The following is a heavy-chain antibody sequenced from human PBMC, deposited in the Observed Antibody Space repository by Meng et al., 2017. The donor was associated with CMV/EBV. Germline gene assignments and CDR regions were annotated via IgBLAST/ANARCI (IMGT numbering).Heavy chain of an antibody. Sequence: ASVKVSCKASGYTFTSYYMHWVRQAPGQGLEWMGIINPSGGSTSYAQKFQGRVTMTRDTSTSTAYMELSSLRSEDTAVYYCASQTTGYYGMDVWGQGTTVTVSS. J-gene: IGHJ6*02. V-gene: IGHV1-46*01. D-gene: IGHD4-17*01. CDR1: GYTFTSYY. CDR2: INPSGGST. CDR3: ASQTTGYYGMDV.